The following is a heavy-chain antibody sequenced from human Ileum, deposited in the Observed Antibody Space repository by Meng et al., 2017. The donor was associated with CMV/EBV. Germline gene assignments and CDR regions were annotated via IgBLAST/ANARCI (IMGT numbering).Heavy chain of an antibody. CDR1: GASISRSTYY. CDR2: IYYSGGT. CDR3: ASGDSLRAVDF. Sequence: QLQLKEAGPGMVKPSETLSLTCTVSGASISRSTYYWGWIRQPPGKGLEWIGSIYYSGGTYYNPSLKSRVTISVDTSKNQFSLKLNSVTAADTAVYYCASGDSLRAVDFWGQGTLVTVSS. V-gene: IGHV4-39*07. J-gene: IGHJ4*02. D-gene: IGHD2-21*02.